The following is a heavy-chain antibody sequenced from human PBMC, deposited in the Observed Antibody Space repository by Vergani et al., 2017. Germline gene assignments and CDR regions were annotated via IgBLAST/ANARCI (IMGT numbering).Heavy chain of an antibody. D-gene: IGHD6-6*01. CDR3: ARRRCSSYQYNWFDP. CDR1: GGSFSGYY. Sequence: QVQLQQWGAGLLKPSETLSLTCAVYGGSFSGYYWSWIRQPPGKGLEWIGEINHSGSTNYNPSLKSRVTISVDTSKNQFSLKLSSVNAADTAVYYCARRRCSSYQYNWFDPWGQGTLVTVSS. J-gene: IGHJ5*02. CDR2: INHSGST. V-gene: IGHV4-34*01.